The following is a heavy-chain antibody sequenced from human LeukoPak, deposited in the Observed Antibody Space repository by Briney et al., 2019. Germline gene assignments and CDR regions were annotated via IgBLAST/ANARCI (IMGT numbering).Heavy chain of an antibody. CDR2: IYSGGST. CDR1: GFTVSSNY. V-gene: IGHV3-53*05. D-gene: IGHD6-19*01. J-gene: IGHJ4*02. Sequence: GGSLRLSCAASGFTVSSNYVSWVRQAPGEGLGWDSVIYSGGSTYYADSVKGRFTISRDNSKNTLYLQMNSLRAEDTAVYYCAKAEYSSGWYEAKGIDYWGQGTLVTVSS. CDR3: AKAEYSSGWYEAKGIDY.